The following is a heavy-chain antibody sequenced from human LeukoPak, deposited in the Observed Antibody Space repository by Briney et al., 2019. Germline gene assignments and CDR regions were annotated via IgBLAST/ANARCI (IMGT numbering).Heavy chain of an antibody. CDR1: GFTFSSYS. V-gene: IGHV3-21*01. D-gene: IGHD4-23*01. J-gene: IGHJ3*02. CDR3: ARRPPTVVTAHDAFDI. CDR2: ISSSSSYI. Sequence: GGSLRLSCAASGFTFSSYSMNWVRQAPGKGLEWVSSISSSSSYIYYADSVKGRFTISRDNAKNSLYLQMNSLRAEDTAVYYCARRPPTVVTAHDAFDIWGQGTMVTVSS.